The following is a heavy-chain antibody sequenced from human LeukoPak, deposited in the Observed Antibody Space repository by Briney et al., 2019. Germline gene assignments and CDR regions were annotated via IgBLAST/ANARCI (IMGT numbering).Heavy chain of an antibody. CDR2: ISWNSGSI. J-gene: IGHJ4*02. CDR1: GFTFDDYA. V-gene: IGHV3-9*01. Sequence: PGGSLRLSCAASGFTFDDYAMHWVRQAPGKGLEWVSGISWNSGSIGYADSVKGRFTISRDNAKNSLYLQMNSLRAEDTALYYCAKDIWPRIAAADYWGQGTLVTVSS. D-gene: IGHD6-13*01. CDR3: AKDIWPRIAAADY.